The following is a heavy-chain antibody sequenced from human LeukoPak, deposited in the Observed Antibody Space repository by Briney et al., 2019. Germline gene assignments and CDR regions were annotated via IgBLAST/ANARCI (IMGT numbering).Heavy chain of an antibody. J-gene: IGHJ4*02. CDR3: AKDPWGSRGYFDY. CDR2: ISGSGGGT. CDR1: GFTFSSYA. Sequence: SGGSLRLSCAASGFTFSSYAMIWVRQAPGKGLEWVSAISGSGGGTYYADSVKGRFTIFRDNSKNTVYLRMNSLRAEDTAVYYCAKDPWGSRGYFDYWGQGTLVTVSS. V-gene: IGHV3-23*01. D-gene: IGHD7-27*01.